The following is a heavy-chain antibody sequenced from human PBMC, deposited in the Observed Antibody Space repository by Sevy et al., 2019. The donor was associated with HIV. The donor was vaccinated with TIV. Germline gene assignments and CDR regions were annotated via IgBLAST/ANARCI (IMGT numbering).Heavy chain of an antibody. V-gene: IGHV4-59*13. CDR2: IYYSGST. J-gene: IGHJ5*02. CDR1: GGSMRNFY. D-gene: IGHD3-3*01. Sequence: SETLSLTCSVSGGSMRNFYWSWIRQHPGKGLEWIGNIYYSGSTNYNPSLKSRVTMSVDTSKNQFSLKLSSVTAADTAVYYCARSGVLEWAGSTRGPRNWFDPWGQGTLVTVSS. CDR3: ARSGVLEWAGSTRGPRNWFDP.